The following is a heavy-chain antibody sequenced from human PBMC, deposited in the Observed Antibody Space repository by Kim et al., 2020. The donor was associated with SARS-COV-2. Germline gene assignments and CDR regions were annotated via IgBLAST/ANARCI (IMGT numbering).Heavy chain of an antibody. Sequence: GGSLRLSCAASGFTFSSYGMHWVRQAPGKGLEWVAVISYDGSNKYYADSVKGRFTISRDNSKNTLYLQMNSLRAEDTAVYYCAKTRATVTRADAFDIWGQGTMVTVSS. CDR3: AKTRATVTRADAFDI. CDR2: ISYDGSNK. J-gene: IGHJ3*02. CDR1: GFTFSSYG. D-gene: IGHD4-4*01. V-gene: IGHV3-30*18.